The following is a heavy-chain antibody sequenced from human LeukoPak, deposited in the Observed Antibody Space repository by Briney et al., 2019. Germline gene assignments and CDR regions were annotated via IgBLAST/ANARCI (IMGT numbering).Heavy chain of an antibody. CDR2: IKSETDGGTT. CDR3: TTAVYSSGWFYFDY. Sequence: PGGSLRLSCAASGFTFGKAWMSWVRQAPAKGLEWVGRIKSETDGGTTDYAAHVRGRFTSSRYDSKNTLYLQMNGLKTEDTALYYCTTAVYSSGWFYFDYWGQGTLVTVSS. D-gene: IGHD6-19*01. CDR1: GFTFGKAW. J-gene: IGHJ4*02. V-gene: IGHV3-15*01.